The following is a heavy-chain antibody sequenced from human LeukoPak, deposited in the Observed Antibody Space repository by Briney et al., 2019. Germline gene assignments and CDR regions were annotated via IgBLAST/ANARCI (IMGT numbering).Heavy chain of an antibody. CDR1: GFTFGDYA. CDR3: TRDGSNDYYFDF. J-gene: IGHJ4*02. D-gene: IGHD2-2*03. CDR2: IRSKAYGGTT. Sequence: GGSLRLSCTASGFTFGDYAMSWFRQAPGKGLEWVGFIRSKAYGGTTEYAASVKGRFTISKDDSKSIAYLQMNSLITEDTAVYYRTRDGSNDYYFDFWGQGTLVTVSS. V-gene: IGHV3-49*03.